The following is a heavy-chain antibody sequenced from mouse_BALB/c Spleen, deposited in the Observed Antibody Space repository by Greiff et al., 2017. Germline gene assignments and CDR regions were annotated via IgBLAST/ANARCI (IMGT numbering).Heavy chain of an antibody. D-gene: IGHD1-1*01. J-gene: IGHJ3*01. CDR1: GYSITSGYY. Sequence: EVKLVESGPGLVKPSQSLSLTCSVTGYSITSGYYWNWIRQFPGNKLEWMGYISYDGSNNYNPSLKNRISITRDTSKNQFFLKLNSVTTEDTATYYCARAGSSYAWFAYWGQGTLVTVSA. CDR2: ISYDGSN. V-gene: IGHV3-6*02. CDR3: ARAGSSYAWFAY.